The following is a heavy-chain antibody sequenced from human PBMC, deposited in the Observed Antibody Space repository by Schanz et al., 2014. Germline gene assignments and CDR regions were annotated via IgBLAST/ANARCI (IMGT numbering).Heavy chain of an antibody. J-gene: IGHJ5*02. Sequence: DVQLLESGGGLVQPGGSLRLSCAASTFTFSSDWMSWVRQAPGKGPEWVANIKHDGSVKDYVDSVKGRFTISRDNAKNSLFLQMNSLRPEDTAVYYCARGRVLESWGQGTLXTVSS. CDR1: TFTFSSDW. CDR3: ARGRVLES. D-gene: IGHD1-1*01. CDR2: IKHDGSVK. V-gene: IGHV3-7*02.